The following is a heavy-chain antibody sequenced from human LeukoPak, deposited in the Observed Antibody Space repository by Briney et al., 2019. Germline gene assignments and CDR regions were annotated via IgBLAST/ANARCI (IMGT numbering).Heavy chain of an antibody. D-gene: IGHD5-12*01. Sequence: SETLSLTCTVSGDSISSSSYYWDWIRQPPGKGLEWIGNIYHDASTYYTPSLKSRVTMSVDTSKNQFSLNLSSVTAADTAIYCCARHCRPGYNGYGNAFDIWGQGTMVTVSS. CDR3: ARHCRPGYNGYGNAFDI. J-gene: IGHJ3*02. V-gene: IGHV4-39*01. CDR2: IYHDAST. CDR1: GDSISSSSYY.